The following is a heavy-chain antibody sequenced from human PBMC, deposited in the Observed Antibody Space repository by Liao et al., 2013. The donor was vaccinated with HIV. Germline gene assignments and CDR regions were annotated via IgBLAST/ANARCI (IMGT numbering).Heavy chain of an antibody. CDR1: GGSISSGSYY. D-gene: IGHD3-3*01. CDR2: IYTSGST. Sequence: QVQLQESGPGLVKPSQTLSLTCTVSGGSISSGSYYWSWIRQPAGKGLEWIGRIYTSGSTNYNPSLKSRVTISVDTSKNVFSLQLSSLTAADTAVYFCARIGFGVPNWGRGALVAVSS. V-gene: IGHV4-61*02. J-gene: IGHJ4*02. CDR3: ARIGFGVPN.